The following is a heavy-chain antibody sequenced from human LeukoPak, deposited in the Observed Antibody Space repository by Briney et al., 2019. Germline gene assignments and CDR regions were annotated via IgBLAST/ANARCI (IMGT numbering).Heavy chain of an antibody. Sequence: SGTLSLTCAVSGGSISSSNWWSWVRQPPGKGLEWIGEIYHSGSTNYNPSLKSRVTISVDKSKNQFSLKLSSVTAADTAVYYCARVFDDYESINAFDIWGQGTMVTVSS. D-gene: IGHD4-17*01. CDR2: IYHSGST. V-gene: IGHV4-4*02. CDR3: ARVFDDYESINAFDI. CDR1: GGSISSSNW. J-gene: IGHJ3*02.